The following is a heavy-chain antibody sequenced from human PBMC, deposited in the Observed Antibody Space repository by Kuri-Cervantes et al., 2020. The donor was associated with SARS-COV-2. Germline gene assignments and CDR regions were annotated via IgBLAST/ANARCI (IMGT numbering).Heavy chain of an antibody. Sequence: GGSLRLSCAASGFTFSSYSMNWVRQAPGKGLEWVSSISSSSSYIYYADSVKGRFTISRDNAKNSLYLQMNSLRAEDTAVYYCARGLVGVRYSDYWGQGTLVTVSS. V-gene: IGHV3-21*01. CDR1: GFTFSSYS. CDR2: ISSSSSYI. D-gene: IGHD3-9*01. J-gene: IGHJ4*02. CDR3: ARGLVGVRYSDY.